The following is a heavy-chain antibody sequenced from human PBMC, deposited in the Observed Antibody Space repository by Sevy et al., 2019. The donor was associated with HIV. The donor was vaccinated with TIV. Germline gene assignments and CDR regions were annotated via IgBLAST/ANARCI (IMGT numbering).Heavy chain of an antibody. CDR1: GFTFDDYA. V-gene: IGHV3-9*01. J-gene: IGHJ3*02. CDR2: ISWNSGSI. D-gene: IGHD3-22*01. Sequence: GGSLRLSCAASGFTFDDYAMHWVRQAPGKGLEWVSGISWNSGSIGYADSVKGRFTISRDNAKSSLYLQMNSLRAEDTALYYCAKVRTYYYDSSGYFLGDAFDIWGQGTMVTVSS. CDR3: AKVRTYYYDSSGYFLGDAFDI.